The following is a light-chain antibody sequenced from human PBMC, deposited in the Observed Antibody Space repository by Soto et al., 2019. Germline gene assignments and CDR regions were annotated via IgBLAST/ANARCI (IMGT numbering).Light chain of an antibody. CDR1: SSNIGAGYE. V-gene: IGLV1-40*01. CDR3: ASWDDRLSGPI. Sequence: QSVLTQPPSVSGAPGQRVTISCTGSSSNIGAGYEVHWYQQIPGTAPKLLIYGNTNRPSGVPDRFSASKSGTSASLAITGLQAEDEADYYCASWDDRLSGPIFGGGTKVTVL. CDR2: GNT. J-gene: IGLJ2*01.